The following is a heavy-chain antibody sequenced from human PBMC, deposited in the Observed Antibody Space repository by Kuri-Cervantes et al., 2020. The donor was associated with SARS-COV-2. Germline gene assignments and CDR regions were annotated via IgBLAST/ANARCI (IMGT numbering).Heavy chain of an antibody. J-gene: IGHJ6*02. V-gene: IGHV1-69*10. CDR1: GGTFSSYA. D-gene: IGHD3-10*01. CDR2: IIPILGIA. CDR3: AGGSGEGPYYYYYGMDV. Sequence: SVKVSCKASGGTFSSYAISWVRQAPGQGLEWMGGIIPILGIANYAQKFQGRVTITADKSTSTAYMELSSLRSEDTAVYYCAGGSGEGPYYYYYGMDVWGQGTTVTVSS.